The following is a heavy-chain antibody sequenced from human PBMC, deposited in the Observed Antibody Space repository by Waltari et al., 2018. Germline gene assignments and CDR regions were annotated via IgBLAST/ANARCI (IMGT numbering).Heavy chain of an antibody. J-gene: IGHJ5*02. CDR1: GDSISSTYW. V-gene: IGHV4-4*02. D-gene: IGHD2-15*01. CDR2: VHRSGRT. CDR3: ARDRGGGLYLDT. Sequence: QLQLQESGPGLVKPSGTMSLSCAVSGDSISSTYWWNWVRQSTQKGLEWIGQVHRSGRTNYNPSFASRVTVSLDMSNNQFSLKVTSATAADTAVYYCARDRGGGLYLDTWGPGTLVTVSP.